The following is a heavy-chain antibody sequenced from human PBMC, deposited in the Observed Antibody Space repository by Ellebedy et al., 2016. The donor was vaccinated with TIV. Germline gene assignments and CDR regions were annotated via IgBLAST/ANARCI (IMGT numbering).Heavy chain of an antibody. CDR1: GGSFSGYY. V-gene: IGHV4-34*01. CDR2: INHSGST. CDR3: ATEGNGLDY. J-gene: IGHJ4*02. Sequence: SETLSLTXAVYGGSFSGYYWSWIRQPPGKGLEWIGEINHSGSTNYNPSLKSRVTISVDTSKNQFSLKLSSVTAADTAVYYCATEGNGLDYWGQGTLVTVSS. D-gene: IGHD2-8*01.